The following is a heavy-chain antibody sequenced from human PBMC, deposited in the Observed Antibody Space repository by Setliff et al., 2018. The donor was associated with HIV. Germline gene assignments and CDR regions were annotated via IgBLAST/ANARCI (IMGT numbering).Heavy chain of an antibody. D-gene: IGHD3-3*01. CDR1: GDSISGFY. Sequence: SETLSLTCTVSGDSISGFYWSWIRQPPGKGLEWSGSIFTNEFINYNPSLESRVTLSVDKSNKQLSRKMSSVTAAYTAVYYCARGSRWQFLEWLYPYYYYYMDVWGKGTTVTVSS. J-gene: IGHJ6*03. CDR3: ARGSRWQFLEWLYPYYYYYMDV. V-gene: IGHV4-4*08. CDR2: IFTNEFI.